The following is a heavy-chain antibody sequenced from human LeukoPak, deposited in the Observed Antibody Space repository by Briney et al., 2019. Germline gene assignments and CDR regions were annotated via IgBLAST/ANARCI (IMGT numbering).Heavy chain of an antibody. CDR3: AKDRELRYFDWLPMFDY. CDR2: ISGSGGST. Sequence: GGSLRLSCAASGFTFSSYAMSWVRQAPGKGLEWVSAISGSGGSTYYADSVKGRFTISRDNSKNTLYLQINSLRAEDTAVYYCAKDRELRYFDWLPMFDYWGQGTLVTVSS. V-gene: IGHV3-23*01. CDR1: GFTFSSYA. D-gene: IGHD3-9*01. J-gene: IGHJ4*02.